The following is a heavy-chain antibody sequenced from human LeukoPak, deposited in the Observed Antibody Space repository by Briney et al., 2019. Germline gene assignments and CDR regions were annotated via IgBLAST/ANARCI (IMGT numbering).Heavy chain of an antibody. CDR2: IYHSGST. Sequence: SETLSLTCAVSGGSISSSNWWSWVRPPPGKGLEWIGEIYHSGSTNYNPSLKSRVTISVDKSKNQFSLKLSSVTAADTAVYYCARPPGIAAAWFDPWGQGTLVTVSS. V-gene: IGHV4-4*02. CDR1: GGSISSSNW. D-gene: IGHD6-13*01. CDR3: ARPPGIAAAWFDP. J-gene: IGHJ5*02.